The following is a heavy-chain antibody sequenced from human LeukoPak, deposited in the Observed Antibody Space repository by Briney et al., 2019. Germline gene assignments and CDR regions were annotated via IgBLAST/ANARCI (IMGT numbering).Heavy chain of an antibody. CDR1: GFTFSSYG. J-gene: IGHJ6*03. CDR2: IRYDGSNK. V-gene: IGHV3-30*02. Sequence: PGGSLRLSCAASGFTFSSYGMHWVRQAPGKGLEWVAFIRYDGSNKYYADSVKGRFTISRDNSKNTLYLQMNSLRAEDTAVYYCAKDPTSYYYYMDVWGKGTTVTVSS. CDR3: AKDPTSYYYYMDV.